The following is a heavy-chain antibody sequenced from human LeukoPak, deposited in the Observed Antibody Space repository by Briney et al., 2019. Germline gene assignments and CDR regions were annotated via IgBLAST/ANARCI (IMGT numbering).Heavy chain of an antibody. CDR2: ISSSGSNI. Sequence: GGSLRLSCEGAGVSISDFYMNWIRQAPGKGLEWVSFISSSGSNILYADSVKGRFTISRDNSKNTLYLQMNSLRAEDTAVYYCANDPYDSNATAYYYYGMDVWGQGTTVTVSS. J-gene: IGHJ6*02. CDR1: GVSISDFY. CDR3: ANDPYDSNATAYYYYGMDV. V-gene: IGHV3-11*01. D-gene: IGHD3-22*01.